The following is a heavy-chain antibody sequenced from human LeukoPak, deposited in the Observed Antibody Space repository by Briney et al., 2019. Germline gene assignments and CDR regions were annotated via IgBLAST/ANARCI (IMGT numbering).Heavy chain of an antibody. J-gene: IGHJ5*02. V-gene: IGHV1-8*03. CDR3: ARVGVRGTSRHRFDP. D-gene: IGHD2-2*01. Sequence: ASVKVSCKASGYTFTSYDINWVRQATGQGLEWTGWMNPNSGNTGYAQKFQGRVTITRNTSISTAYMELSSLRSEDTAVYYCARVGVRGTSRHRFDPWGQGTLVTVSS. CDR2: MNPNSGNT. CDR1: GYTFTSYD.